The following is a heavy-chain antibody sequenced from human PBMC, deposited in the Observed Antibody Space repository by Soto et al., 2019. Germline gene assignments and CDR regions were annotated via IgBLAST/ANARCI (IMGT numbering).Heavy chain of an antibody. CDR3: ANTYSGPRPAGYYGMDV. D-gene: IGHD1-26*01. Sequence: PGGSLRLSFAASGFTFSSYAMSWVRQAPGKGLEWVSAISGSGGSTYYADSVKGRFTISRDNSKNTLYLQMNSLRAEDTAVYYCANTYSGPRPAGYYGMDVWGQGTTVTVSS. CDR1: GFTFSSYA. V-gene: IGHV3-23*01. CDR2: ISGSGGST. J-gene: IGHJ6*02.